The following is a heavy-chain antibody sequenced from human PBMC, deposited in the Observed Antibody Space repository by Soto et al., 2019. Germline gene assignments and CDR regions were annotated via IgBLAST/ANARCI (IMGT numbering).Heavy chain of an antibody. J-gene: IGHJ6*02. D-gene: IGHD3-10*01. CDR1: GGTFSIYA. Sequence: SVKVSCKASGGTFSIYAISCVLRAAIQGLEWMGGIIPIFGTANYAQKFQGRVTITADKSTSTAYMELSSLRSEDTAVYYCASAPGGDYYYYYGMDVWGQGTTVTVSS. CDR2: IIPIFGTA. CDR3: ASAPGGDYYYYYGMDV. V-gene: IGHV1-69*06.